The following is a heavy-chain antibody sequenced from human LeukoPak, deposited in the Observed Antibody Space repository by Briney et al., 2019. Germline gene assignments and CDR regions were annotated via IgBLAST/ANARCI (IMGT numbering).Heavy chain of an antibody. CDR1: GFTLSSYG. D-gene: IGHD3-22*01. CDR2: ISYDGSNK. V-gene: IGHV3-30*18. J-gene: IGHJ3*02. CDR3: AKWRQDYYDSSSYYYDGFDI. Sequence: GGSLRLSCAASGFTLSSYGMHWVRQAPGKGLEWVAVISYDGSNKNYADSVKGRFTISRNNSKNTLYLQMNSLRAEDTAVYYCAKWRQDYYDSSSYYYDGFDIWGQGIRVTVSS.